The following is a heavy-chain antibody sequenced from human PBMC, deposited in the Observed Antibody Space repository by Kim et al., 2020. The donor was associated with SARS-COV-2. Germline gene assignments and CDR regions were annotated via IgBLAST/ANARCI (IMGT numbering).Heavy chain of an antibody. CDR2: INHSGST. CDR1: GGSFSGYY. D-gene: IGHD3-3*01. V-gene: IGHV4-34*01. Sequence: SETLSLTCAVYGGSFSGYYWSWIRQPPGKGLEWIGEINHSGSTNYNPSLKSRVTISVDTSKNQFSLKLSSVTAADTAVYYCARGGYYDFWSGYPYYYYYYMDVWGKGTTVTVSS. J-gene: IGHJ6*03. CDR3: ARGGYYDFWSGYPYYYYYYMDV.